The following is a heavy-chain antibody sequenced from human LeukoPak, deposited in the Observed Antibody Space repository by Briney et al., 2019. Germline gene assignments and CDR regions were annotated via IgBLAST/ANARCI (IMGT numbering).Heavy chain of an antibody. Sequence: GASVKVSCKASAYTFTGYYMHWVRQAPGQGLEWMGWIYPNSGGTNYAQKFQGRVTMTRDTSISTAYMELSRLRSDDTAVYYCARDRWGSSESFYYYYYMDVWGKGTTVTVSS. V-gene: IGHV1-2*02. CDR2: IYPNSGGT. D-gene: IGHD6-6*01. CDR1: AYTFTGYY. CDR3: ARDRWGSSESFYYYYYMDV. J-gene: IGHJ6*03.